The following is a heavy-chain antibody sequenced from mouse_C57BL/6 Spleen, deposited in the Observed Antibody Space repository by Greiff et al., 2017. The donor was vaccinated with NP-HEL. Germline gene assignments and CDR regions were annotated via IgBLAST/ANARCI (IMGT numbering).Heavy chain of an antibody. J-gene: IGHJ3*01. CDR3: ARGGDRGFAY. Sequence: QVQLQQPGAELVRPGTSVKLSCKASGYTFTSYWMHWVKQRPGQGLEWIGVIDPSDSYTNYNQKFKGKATLTVDTSSSTAYMQLSSLTSEDSAVYYCARGGDRGFAYWGQGTLVTVSA. V-gene: IGHV1-59*01. D-gene: IGHD3-2*01. CDR2: IDPSDSYT. CDR1: GYTFTSYW.